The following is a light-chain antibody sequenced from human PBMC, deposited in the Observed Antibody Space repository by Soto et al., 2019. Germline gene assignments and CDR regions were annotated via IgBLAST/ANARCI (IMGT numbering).Light chain of an antibody. CDR1: QSVNSNY. J-gene: IGKJ1*01. CDR3: HQYDSSPTT. Sequence: EIVLTQSPGTLSLSPGERATLSCRASQSVNSNYLAWYQRKPGQAPRLLIYGASNRATDIPYRFSASGSGTDFSLTISRPDRKEASVYYCHQYDSSPTTFGQGAKVKIK. CDR2: GAS. V-gene: IGKV3-20*01.